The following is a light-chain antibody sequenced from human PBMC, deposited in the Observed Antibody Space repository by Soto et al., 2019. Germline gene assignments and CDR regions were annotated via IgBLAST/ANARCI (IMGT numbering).Light chain of an antibody. CDR2: SNR. Sequence: QSVLTQPPSVSGAPGQRVTISCTGSSSNIGAGYDVHWYQQPPRTAPKLLIYSNRNRPSGVPDRFSGSKSGTSASLAITGLQAEDEADYYCQSYDSSLSGVVFGGGTKLTVL. CDR1: SSNIGAGYD. CDR3: QSYDSSLSGVV. J-gene: IGLJ2*01. V-gene: IGLV1-40*01.